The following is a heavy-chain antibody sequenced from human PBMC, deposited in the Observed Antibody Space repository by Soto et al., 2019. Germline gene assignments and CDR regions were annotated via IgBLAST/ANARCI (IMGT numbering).Heavy chain of an antibody. CDR2: IYYSGST. Sequence: SETLSLTCTVSGGSISSYYWSWIRQPPGEGLEWIGYIYYSGSTNYNPSLRSRVTISVDTSKNQFSLKLSSVTAADTAVYYCARDYSSSYFGWFDPWGRGTLVTVSS. CDR1: GGSISSYY. J-gene: IGHJ5*02. CDR3: ARDYSSSYFGWFDP. D-gene: IGHD6-13*01. V-gene: IGHV4-59*01.